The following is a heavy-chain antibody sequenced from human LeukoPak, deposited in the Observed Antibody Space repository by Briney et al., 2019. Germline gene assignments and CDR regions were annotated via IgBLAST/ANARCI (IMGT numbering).Heavy chain of an antibody. J-gene: IGHJ4*02. CDR2: IYYSGST. Sequence: SETLSLTCSVSGGSISSSSYYWGWIRQPPGKGLEWIGSIYYSGSTDYNPSLKSRVTISVDTSKNQISLKLSSVTAADTAVYYCARVVQHYCSSTGCSQYYFDYWGQGTLVTVSS. CDR1: GGSISSSSYY. CDR3: ARVVQHYCSSTGCSQYYFDY. D-gene: IGHD2-2*01. V-gene: IGHV4-39*07.